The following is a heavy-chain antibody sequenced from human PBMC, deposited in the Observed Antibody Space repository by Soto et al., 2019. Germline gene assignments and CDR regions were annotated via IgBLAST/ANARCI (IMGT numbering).Heavy chain of an antibody. V-gene: IGHV3-15*01. Sequence: GGSLRLSCAASGFTFSNAWMSWVRQAPGKGLEWVGRIKSKTDGGTTHYAAPVKGRFTISRDDSKNTLYLQMNSLKTEDTAVYYCTTESYYDFWSGYYTYFAYWGQGTLVTVSS. CDR3: TTESYYDFWSGYYTYFAY. J-gene: IGHJ4*02. CDR2: IKSKTDGGTT. D-gene: IGHD3-3*01. CDR1: GFTFSNAW.